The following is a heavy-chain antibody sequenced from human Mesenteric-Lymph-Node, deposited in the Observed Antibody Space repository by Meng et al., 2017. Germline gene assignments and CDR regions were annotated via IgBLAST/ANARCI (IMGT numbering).Heavy chain of an antibody. V-gene: IGHV3-74*01. CDR2: IYNDGTTT. CDR1: GFTFSHYW. D-gene: IGHD6-6*01. Sequence: GESLKISCVASGFTFSHYWMHWVRQAPGKGLVWVARIYNDGTTTTYADSVQGRFTISRDNAKNTLYLQMNSLSVEDTALYYCTRESSTSRFFDYWGQGALVTGS. CDR3: TRESSTSRFFDY. J-gene: IGHJ4*02.